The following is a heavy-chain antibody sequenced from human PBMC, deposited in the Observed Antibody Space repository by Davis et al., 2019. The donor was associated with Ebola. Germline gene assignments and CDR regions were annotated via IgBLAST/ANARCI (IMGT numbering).Heavy chain of an antibody. J-gene: IGHJ6*02. CDR1: GGSFSGYY. CDR3: ARDRKYDFWSGYYSGDYYYGMDV. CDR2: INHSGST. Sequence: MPSETLSLTCAVYGGSFSGYYWSWIRQPPGKGLEWIGEINHSGSTNYNPSLKSRVTISVDTSKNQFSLKLSSVTAADTAVYYCARDRKYDFWSGYYSGDYYYGMDVWGQGTTVTVSS. V-gene: IGHV4-34*01. D-gene: IGHD3-3*01.